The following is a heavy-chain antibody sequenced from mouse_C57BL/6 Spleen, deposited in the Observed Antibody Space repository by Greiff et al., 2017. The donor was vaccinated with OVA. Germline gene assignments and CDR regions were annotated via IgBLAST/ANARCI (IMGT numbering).Heavy chain of an antibody. CDR1: GFTFSDYY. V-gene: IGHV5-16*01. Sequence: DVKLVESEGGLVQPGSSMKLSCTASGFTFSDYYMAWVRQVPEKGLEWVANINYDGSSTYYLDSLKSRFIISRDNAKNILYLQMSSLKSEDTATYYCARVYYYGSSPHWYFDVWGTGTTVTVSS. D-gene: IGHD1-1*01. CDR2: INYDGSST. J-gene: IGHJ1*03. CDR3: ARVYYYGSSPHWYFDV.